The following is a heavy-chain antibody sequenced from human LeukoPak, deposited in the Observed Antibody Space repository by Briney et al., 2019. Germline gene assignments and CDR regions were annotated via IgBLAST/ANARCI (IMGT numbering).Heavy chain of an antibody. D-gene: IGHD3-22*01. CDR2: ITWNSGSI. Sequence: PAGSLRLSSAASGFTFDDYALHWVRQAPGKGLEWVSGITWNSGSIGYADSVKGRFTISRDNAKNSLYLQMNSLRAEDTALYYCAKYYYDSSGYPDAFDIWGQGTMVTVSS. J-gene: IGHJ3*02. V-gene: IGHV3-9*01. CDR1: GFTFDDYA. CDR3: AKYYYDSSGYPDAFDI.